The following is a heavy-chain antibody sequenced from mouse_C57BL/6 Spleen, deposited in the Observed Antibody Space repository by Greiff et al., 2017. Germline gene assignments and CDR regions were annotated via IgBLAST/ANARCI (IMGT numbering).Heavy chain of an antibody. Sequence: QVQLQQPGAELVKPGASVKLSCKASGYTFTSYWMQWVKQRPGQGLEWIGEIDPSDSYTTYTQKFKGKATLTVDTSSSTAYMQLSSLTSDDSAVYYCARLGSITTVGAGDYGGQGTTLTVSS. V-gene: IGHV1-50*01. D-gene: IGHD1-1*01. CDR3: ARLGSITTVGAGDY. CDR2: IDPSDSYT. J-gene: IGHJ2*01. CDR1: GYTFTSYW.